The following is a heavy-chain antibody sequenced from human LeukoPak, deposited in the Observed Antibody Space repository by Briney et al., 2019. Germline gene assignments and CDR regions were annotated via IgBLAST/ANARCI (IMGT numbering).Heavy chain of an antibody. Sequence: ASVKVSCKASGGTFSSYAISWVRPAPGQGLEWMGGIIPIFGTANYAQKFQGRVTITTDESTSTAYMELSSLRSEDTAVYYCAGEREGVAAAGTDAFDIWGQGTMVTVSS. D-gene: IGHD6-13*01. CDR3: AGEREGVAAAGTDAFDI. J-gene: IGHJ3*02. CDR1: GGTFSSYA. CDR2: IIPIFGTA. V-gene: IGHV1-69*05.